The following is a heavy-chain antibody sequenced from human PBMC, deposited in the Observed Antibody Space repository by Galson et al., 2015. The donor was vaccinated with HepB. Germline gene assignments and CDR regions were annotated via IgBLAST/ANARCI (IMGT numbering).Heavy chain of an antibody. CDR3: ARVVTATNRNGYFQH. CDR2: IYPGDSDT. J-gene: IGHJ1*01. D-gene: IGHD2-21*02. CDR1: GYSFTSYW. V-gene: IGHV5-51*01. Sequence: QSGAEVKKPGESLKISCKGSGYSFTSYWIGWVRQMPGKGLEWMGIIYPGDSDTRYSPSFQGQVTISADKSISTAYLQWSSLKASDTAMYYCARVVTATNRNGYFQHWGRGTLVTVSS.